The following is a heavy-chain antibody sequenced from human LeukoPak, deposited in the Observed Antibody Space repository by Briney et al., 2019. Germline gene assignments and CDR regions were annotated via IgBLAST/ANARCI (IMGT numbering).Heavy chain of an antibody. J-gene: IGHJ4*02. Sequence: GGSLRLSCAASGFTFSSYGMHWVRQAPGKGLEWVAFIRYDGSNKYYADSVKGRFTISRDNSKNTLYLQMNSLRAEDTAVYYCATVPGYCSSTSCRSYWGQGTLVTVSS. CDR3: ATVPGYCSSTSCRSY. D-gene: IGHD2-2*01. CDR2: IRYDGSNK. V-gene: IGHV3-30*02. CDR1: GFTFSSYG.